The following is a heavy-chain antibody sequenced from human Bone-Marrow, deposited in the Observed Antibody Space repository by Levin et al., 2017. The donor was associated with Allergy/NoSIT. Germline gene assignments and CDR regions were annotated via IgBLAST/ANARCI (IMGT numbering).Heavy chain of an antibody. J-gene: IGHJ3*02. D-gene: IGHD6-19*01. CDR2: LSGSGGNT. CDR3: AKDRGWYGDAFDI. CDR1: GFTFSRYG. V-gene: IGHV3-23*01. Sequence: GESLKISCAASGFTFSRYGMSWVRQAPGRGLEWVSALSGSGGNTYYADSVKGRFTISRDNSKNTLFLQMNSLRVEDTAVYYCAKDRGWYGDAFDIWGQGTMVTVSS.